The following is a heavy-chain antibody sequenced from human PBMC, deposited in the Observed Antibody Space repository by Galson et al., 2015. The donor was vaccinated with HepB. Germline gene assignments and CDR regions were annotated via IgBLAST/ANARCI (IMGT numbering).Heavy chain of an antibody. V-gene: IGHV3-48*02. CDR1: GFTFSSYS. CDR2: ISSSSSTI. D-gene: IGHD2/OR15-2a*01. J-gene: IGHJ3*02. CDR3: ARELYSTSAFDI. Sequence: SLRLPCAASGFTFSSYSMNWVRQAPGKGLEWVSYISSSSSTIYYADSVKGRFTISRDNAKNSLYLQMNSLRDEDTAVYYCARELYSTSAFDIWGQGTMVTVSS.